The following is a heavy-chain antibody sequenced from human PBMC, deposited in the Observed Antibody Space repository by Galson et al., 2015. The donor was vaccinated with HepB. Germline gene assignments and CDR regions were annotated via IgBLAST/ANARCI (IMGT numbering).Heavy chain of an antibody. CDR2: IKSKTDGETT. Sequence: SLRLSCAASGFPFNNAWMTWVRQAPGMGLEWVGRIKSKTDGETTGYAAPVKGRFTISRDDSQNRLYLQMNSLKTEDTAVYYCTTDFYYSTYWSWLDPWGQGTLVTVSS. CDR3: TTDFYYSTYWSWLDP. J-gene: IGHJ5*02. D-gene: IGHD2-8*02. CDR1: GFPFNNAW. V-gene: IGHV3-15*01.